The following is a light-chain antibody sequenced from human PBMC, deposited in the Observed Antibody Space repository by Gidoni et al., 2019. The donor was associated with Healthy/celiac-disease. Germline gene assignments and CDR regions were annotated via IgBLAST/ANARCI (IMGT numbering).Light chain of an antibody. CDR1: QSVSSK. J-gene: IGKJ1*01. CDR3: QQYNNWPRT. CDR2: GAS. V-gene: IGKV3-15*01. Sequence: EIVMAKSPATLSVSPGERATLSCRASQSVSSKLAWYQQKPGQAPRLLIYGASNRATGIPARFSGSGSGTEFTLTISSLQSEDFAVYYCQQYNNWPRTFXXXTKVEIK.